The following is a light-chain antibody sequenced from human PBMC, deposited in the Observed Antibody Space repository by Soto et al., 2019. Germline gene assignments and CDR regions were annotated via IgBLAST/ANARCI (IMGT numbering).Light chain of an antibody. CDR2: EVS. V-gene: IGLV2-14*01. J-gene: IGLJ2*01. CDR1: TSDIGYYNF. CDR3: SSYTSSTTRV. Sequence: QSVLTQPASVSGFPGQSITISFTGTTSDIGYYNFVSWYQQHPVKAPKLMIYEVSSRPSGVSNRFSDSKSGNTAYLTISGLQDEEEADYYCSSYTSSTTRVFGGGTKLTVL.